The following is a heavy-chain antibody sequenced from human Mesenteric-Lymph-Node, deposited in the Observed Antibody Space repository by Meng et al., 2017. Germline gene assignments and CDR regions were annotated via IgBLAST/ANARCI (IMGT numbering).Heavy chain of an antibody. Sequence: ASVKVSCKASGYTFSSYGMSWVRQAPGQGLEWMGWISGYNGNTKYAQKFQDRITMTTDTSTSTGYLGVRSLRSDDTTVYYCAREHQRDRRTGDRTGGGGYRKDYWGQGTLVTVSS. CDR3: AREHQRDRRTGDRTGGGGYRKDY. J-gene: IGHJ4*02. V-gene: IGHV1-18*01. D-gene: IGHD3-16*02. CDR2: ISGYNGNT. CDR1: GYTFSSYG.